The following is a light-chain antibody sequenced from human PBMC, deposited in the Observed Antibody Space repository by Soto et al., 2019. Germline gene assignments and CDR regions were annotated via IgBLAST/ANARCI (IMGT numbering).Light chain of an antibody. CDR1: QGIRND. CDR2: AAS. J-gene: IGKJ2*01. V-gene: IGKV1-17*01. Sequence: DIEMTQSPSSLSASVGDRVTFTCRASQGIRNDLGWYQQKPGKAPKRLIYAASSLQSGVTSRFSGSGTEFTDVFTLTISSLQPEDFATYYCLQYNSYPRTFGQGTKLEIK. CDR3: LQYNSYPRT.